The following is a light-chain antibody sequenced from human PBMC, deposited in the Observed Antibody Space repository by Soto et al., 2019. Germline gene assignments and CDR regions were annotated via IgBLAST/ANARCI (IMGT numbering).Light chain of an antibody. J-gene: IGKJ1*01. CDR3: QKYDKWPWT. Sequence: VMTQSPATLSVSPGERATLSCRASQSLRSSLAWYQQKPGQAPRLLIYGASTRATGIPARFSGSGSGTEFTLTISSLQSEDFAVYYCQKYDKWPWTFGQGTKVDTK. CDR1: QSLRSS. CDR2: GAS. V-gene: IGKV3-15*01.